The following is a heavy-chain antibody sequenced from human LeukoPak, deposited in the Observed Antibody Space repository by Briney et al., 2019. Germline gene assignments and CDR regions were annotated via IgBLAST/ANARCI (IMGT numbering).Heavy chain of an antibody. CDR3: ARVDYGDYDLP. Sequence: GASVKVSCKASGGTFSSYAISWVRQAPGQGLEWMGGIIPIFGTANYAQKFQGRVTITADKSTSTAYMELSSLRSEDTAVYYCARVDYGDYDLPWGQGTLVTVSS. CDR2: IIPIFGTA. CDR1: GGTFSSYA. V-gene: IGHV1-69*06. J-gene: IGHJ5*02. D-gene: IGHD4-17*01.